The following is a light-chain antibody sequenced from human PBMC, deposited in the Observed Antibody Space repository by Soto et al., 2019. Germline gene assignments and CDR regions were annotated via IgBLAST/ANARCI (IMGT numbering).Light chain of an antibody. CDR3: QQYNNWPSWT. CDR1: QSVSNN. CDR2: DAS. V-gene: IGKV3-15*01. Sequence: ILMTQSPATLSVSPGERATLSCRASQSVSNNFAWYQQKPGQAPRLLIYDASTRATGIPARFSGSGSGTEFTLTINGLQSEDFAVYYCQQYNNWPSWTFGKGTKVEVK. J-gene: IGKJ1*01.